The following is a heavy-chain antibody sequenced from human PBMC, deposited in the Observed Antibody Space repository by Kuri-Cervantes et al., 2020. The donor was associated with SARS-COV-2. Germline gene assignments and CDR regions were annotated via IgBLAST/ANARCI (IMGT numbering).Heavy chain of an antibody. CDR2: INPDGSYT. Sequence: GESLKISCAASGFTFSGHWIHWVRQAPGKGLVWVSRINPDGSYTNNADSVKGRFTPSRDNAKNMLFLQMNSLRAEDTAVYYCARDREVWVLTAMVFYYGMDVWGQGTTVTVSS. CDR3: ARDREVWVLTAMVFYYGMDV. CDR1: GFTFSGHW. D-gene: IGHD2-21*02. V-gene: IGHV3-74*01. J-gene: IGHJ6*02.